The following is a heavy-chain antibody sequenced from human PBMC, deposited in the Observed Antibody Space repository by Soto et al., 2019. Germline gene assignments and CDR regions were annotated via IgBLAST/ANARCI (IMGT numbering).Heavy chain of an antibody. CDR1: GFTFSDYS. D-gene: IGHD3-16*01. J-gene: IGHJ4*02. V-gene: IGHV3-23*01. CDR3: AKGLSPSYFDTLSWPDY. Sequence: PGGSLRLSCAASGFTFSDYSMHWVRQAPGKGLEWVSVITGSRGRTYYADSVKGRFTISRDNSKNTLYLQMNSLRTEDTAVYYCAKGLSPSYFDTLSWPDYWGQGTRVTVSS. CDR2: ITGSRGRT.